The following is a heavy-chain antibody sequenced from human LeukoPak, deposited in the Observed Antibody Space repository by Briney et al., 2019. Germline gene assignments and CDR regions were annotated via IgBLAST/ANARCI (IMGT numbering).Heavy chain of an antibody. CDR3: ARDAGTGWYFDL. CDR2: MHYSGFT. CDR1: GGSITSYH. J-gene: IGHJ2*01. D-gene: IGHD3/OR15-3a*01. V-gene: IGHV4-59*01. Sequence: SETLSLTCTVSGGSITSYHWTWIRQPPGKGLEWIGYMHYSGFTSYMPSLKSRATISVDTSKNQLSLKLNSVTAADTAVYFCARDAGTGWYFDLWGRGTLVTVSS.